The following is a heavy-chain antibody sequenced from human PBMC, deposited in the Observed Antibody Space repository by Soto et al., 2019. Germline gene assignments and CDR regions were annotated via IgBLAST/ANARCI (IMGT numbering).Heavy chain of an antibody. V-gene: IGHV3-30-3*01. Sequence: PGGSLRLSCAASGFTFSSYAMHWVRQAPGKGLGWVAVISYDGSNKYYADSVKGRFTISRDNSKNTLYLQMNSLRAEDTAVYYCARYSSSEKFDYWGQGTLVTVSS. D-gene: IGHD6-6*01. CDR2: ISYDGSNK. CDR1: GFTFSSYA. CDR3: ARYSSSEKFDY. J-gene: IGHJ4*02.